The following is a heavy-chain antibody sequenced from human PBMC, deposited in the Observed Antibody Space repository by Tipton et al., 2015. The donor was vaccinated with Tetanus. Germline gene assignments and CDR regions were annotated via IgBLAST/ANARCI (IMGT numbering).Heavy chain of an antibody. CDR1: GFTCSDYA. CDR3: ARDRPLRGLTKSYYGMGV. D-gene: IGHD4-11*01. J-gene: IGHJ6*02. V-gene: IGHV3-30-3*01. Sequence: SLRLSCAASGFTCSDYAIHWVRQAPGKGLEWLAFGSYDGSKKYYADSVKGRFTISRDNSKNTLFVQMNSLRPEDTAVYFCARDRPLRGLTKSYYGMGVWGQGTTVTVSS. CDR2: GSYDGSKK.